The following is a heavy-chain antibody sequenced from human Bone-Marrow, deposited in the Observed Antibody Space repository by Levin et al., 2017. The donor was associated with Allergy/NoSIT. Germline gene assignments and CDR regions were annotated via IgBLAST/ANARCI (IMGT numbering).Heavy chain of an antibody. V-gene: IGHV1-18*01. CDR2: VSTYTGDT. CDR1: GYSFDTYG. D-gene: IGHD2-15*01. J-gene: IGHJ4*02. CDR3: ARDLTEISGGIPAAF. Sequence: ASVKVSCKCSGYSFDTYGVNWLRQAPGQGLEWMGWVSTYTGDTHYAQKVQGRLTVDTEPSASTVYMDLRGLRSDDTAVYYCARDLTEISGGIPAAFWGQGTLVTVSS.